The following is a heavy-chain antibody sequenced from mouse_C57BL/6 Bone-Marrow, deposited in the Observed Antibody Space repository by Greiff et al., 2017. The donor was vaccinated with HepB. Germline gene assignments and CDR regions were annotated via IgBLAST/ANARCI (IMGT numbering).Heavy chain of an antibody. D-gene: IGHD1-1*01. CDR1: GFSLSTFGMG. V-gene: IGHV8-8*01. CDR3: ARIEDYGSSYDWYFDV. J-gene: IGHJ1*03. CDR2: IWWDDDK. Sequence: QVQLQQSGPGILQPSQTLSLTCSFSGFSLSTFGMGVGWIRQPSGKGLEWLAHIWWDDDKYYNPALKSRLTISKDTSKNQVFLKIANVDTADTATYYCARIEDYGSSYDWYFDVWGTGTTVTVSS.